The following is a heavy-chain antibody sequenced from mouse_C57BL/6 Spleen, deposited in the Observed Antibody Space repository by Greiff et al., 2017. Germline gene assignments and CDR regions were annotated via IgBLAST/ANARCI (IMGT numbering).Heavy chain of an antibody. Sequence: VQLQQPGAELVKPGASVKMSCKASGYTFTSYWITWVKQRPGQGLEWIGDIYPGSGSTNYNEKFKSKATLTVDTSSSTAYMQRSSLTSEDSAVYYCASSRILDYDEAWFAYWGQGTLVTVSA. V-gene: IGHV1-55*01. J-gene: IGHJ3*01. CDR1: GYTFTSYW. CDR2: IYPGSGST. D-gene: IGHD2-4*01. CDR3: ASSRILDYDEAWFAY.